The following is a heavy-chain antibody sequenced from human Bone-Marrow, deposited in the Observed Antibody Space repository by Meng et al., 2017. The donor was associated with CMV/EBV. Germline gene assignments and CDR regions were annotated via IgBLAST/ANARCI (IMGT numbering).Heavy chain of an antibody. CDR3: AKESLAARHYYYGMDV. D-gene: IGHD6-6*01. CDR1: GFTFSSYW. J-gene: IGHJ6*02. Sequence: GESLKISCAASGFTFSSYWMSWVRQAPGKGLEWVANIKQDGSEKYYVDSVKGRFTISRDNSKNTLYLQMDSLRAEDTAVYYCAKESLAARHYYYGMDVWGQGTTVTVSS. CDR2: IKQDGSEK. V-gene: IGHV3-7*01.